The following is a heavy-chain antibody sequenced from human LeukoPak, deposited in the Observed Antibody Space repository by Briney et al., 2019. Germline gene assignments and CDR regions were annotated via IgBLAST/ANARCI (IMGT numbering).Heavy chain of an antibody. V-gene: IGHV3-30*18. Sequence: GGSLRLSCAASGFTFSSYGMHWVRQAPGKGLEWVAVISYDGSNKYYADSVKGRFTISRDNSKNTLYLQMNSLGAEDTAVYYCAKDLYSNPTENYYYYYGMDVWGQGTTVTVSS. D-gene: IGHD4-11*01. CDR1: GFTFSSYG. CDR2: ISYDGSNK. J-gene: IGHJ6*02. CDR3: AKDLYSNPTENYYYYYGMDV.